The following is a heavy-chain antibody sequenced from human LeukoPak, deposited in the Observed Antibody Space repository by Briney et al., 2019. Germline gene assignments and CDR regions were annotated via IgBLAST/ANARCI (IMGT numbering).Heavy chain of an antibody. D-gene: IGHD2-2*01. V-gene: IGHV3-33*01. J-gene: IGHJ6*04. CDR3: ARDDCSSTSCYYYYGMDV. CDR2: IWYDGSNK. Sequence: GGSLRLSCAASGFTFSSYGMHWVRQAPGKGLEWEAVIWYDGSNKYYADSVKGRFTISRDNSKNTLYLQMNSLRAEDTAVYYCARDDCSSTSCYYYYGMDVWGKGTTVTVSS. CDR1: GFTFSSYG.